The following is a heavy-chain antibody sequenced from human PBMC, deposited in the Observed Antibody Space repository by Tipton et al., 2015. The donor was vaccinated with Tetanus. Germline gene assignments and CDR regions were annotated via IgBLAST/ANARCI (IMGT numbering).Heavy chain of an antibody. Sequence: SLRLSCAASGLIFSSYGIHWVRQAPGKGLEWVAVSWYDGTDKYYADSVKGRFTISRDNSKNTLYLQTNSLRAEDTALYYCAREADCSGGSCFSGDFDNWGQGTQVTVSS. CDR2: SWYDGTDK. CDR3: AREADCSGGSCFSGDFDN. D-gene: IGHD2-15*01. V-gene: IGHV3-33*01. CDR1: GLIFSSYG. J-gene: IGHJ4*02.